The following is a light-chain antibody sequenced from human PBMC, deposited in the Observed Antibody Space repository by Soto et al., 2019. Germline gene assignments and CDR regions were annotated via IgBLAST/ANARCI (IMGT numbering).Light chain of an antibody. Sequence: DIQMTQSPSTLSASVGDRVTITCRASQSISSWLAWYQQKPGKSPKLLIYKASSLESVVPSRFSGSGSGKEFTLTISSLQPDDFAIYYCQQYNSYWTFGQGTKVEIK. CDR2: KAS. J-gene: IGKJ1*01. CDR3: QQYNSYWT. CDR1: QSISSW. V-gene: IGKV1-5*03.